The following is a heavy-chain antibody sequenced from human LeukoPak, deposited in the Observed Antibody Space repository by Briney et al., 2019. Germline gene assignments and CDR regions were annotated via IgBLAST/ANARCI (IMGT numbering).Heavy chain of an antibody. D-gene: IGHD1-26*01. CDR1: GITFSDHY. CDR2: ISSGGDSI. Sequence: GGSLRLSCAASGITFSDHYMSWIRQAPGKGLEWLSYISSGGDSIYYADSVKGRFTISRDNAKNSLYLQMNSLRAEDTAVYYCARGGSYRFGDYWGQGTLVTVSS. CDR3: ARGGSYRFGDY. V-gene: IGHV3-11*04. J-gene: IGHJ4*02.